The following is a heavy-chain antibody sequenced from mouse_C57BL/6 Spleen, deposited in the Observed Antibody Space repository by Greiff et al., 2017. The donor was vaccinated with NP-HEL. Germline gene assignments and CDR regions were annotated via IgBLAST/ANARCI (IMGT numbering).Heavy chain of an antibody. CDR1: GYAFSRYW. V-gene: IGHV1-80*01. D-gene: IGHD1-1*01. J-gene: IGHJ2*01. CDR2: IYPGDGDT. CDR3: ARRRITTVADY. Sequence: QVQLQQSGAELVKPGASVKISCKASGYAFSRYWMNWVKPRPGKGLEWIGQIYPGDGDTNYNGKFKGKATLTANKSSSTACMQLSSLTSEDSAVYFCARRRITTVADYWGQGTTLTVSS.